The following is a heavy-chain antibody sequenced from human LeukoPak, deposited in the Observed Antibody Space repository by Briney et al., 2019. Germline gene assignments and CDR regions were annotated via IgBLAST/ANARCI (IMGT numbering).Heavy chain of an antibody. Sequence: SETLSLTCTVSGGSISSYYWSWIRQPPGKGLEWIGYIYTSGSTNYNPSLKSRVTISVDTSKNQFSLKLSSVIAADTAVYYCARQKGSSSSGGRYYFDYWGQGTLVTVSS. CDR3: ARQKGSSSSGGRYYFDY. CDR1: GGSISSYY. D-gene: IGHD6-6*01. J-gene: IGHJ4*02. V-gene: IGHV4-4*09. CDR2: IYTSGST.